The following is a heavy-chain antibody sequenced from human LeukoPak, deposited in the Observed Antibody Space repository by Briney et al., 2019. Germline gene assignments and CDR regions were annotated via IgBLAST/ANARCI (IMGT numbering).Heavy chain of an antibody. Sequence: GGSLRLSCAASGFTVSSNYMSWVRQAPGKGLEWVSDIYNGGSTYYADSVKGRFTVSRDNSKNTLYLQMNSLRAEDTAVYYCARPITVTAESDAFDIWGQGTMVTVSS. D-gene: IGHD4-11*01. CDR1: GFTVSSNY. J-gene: IGHJ3*02. V-gene: IGHV3-53*01. CDR2: IYNGGST. CDR3: ARPITVTAESDAFDI.